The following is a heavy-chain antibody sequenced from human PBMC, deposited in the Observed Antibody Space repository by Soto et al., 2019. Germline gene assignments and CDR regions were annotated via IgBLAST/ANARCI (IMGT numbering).Heavy chain of an antibody. CDR1: GGSISSGGYS. J-gene: IGHJ4*02. CDR2: IYHSGST. V-gene: IGHV4-30-2*01. D-gene: IGHD3-22*01. Sequence: TLSLTCAVSGGSISSGGYSWSWIRQPPGKGLEWIGYIYHSGSTYYNPSLKSRVTISVDRSKNQFSLKLSSVTAADTAVYYCARDNYDSSGYLPFDYWGQGTLVTVSS. CDR3: ARDNYDSSGYLPFDY.